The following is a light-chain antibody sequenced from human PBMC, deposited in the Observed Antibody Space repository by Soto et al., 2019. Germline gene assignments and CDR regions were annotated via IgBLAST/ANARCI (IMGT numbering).Light chain of an antibody. CDR2: AAS. CDR3: QQNYSPPPVN. V-gene: IGKV1-6*01. CDR1: QGIRND. Sequence: AIQLTPSPSSLSASVRHRVTITCRASQGIRNDLGWYQQKPGKAPKLLIYAASSLQSGVPSRFSGSGFGTDFTLTVSSLQPEDFATYYCQQNYSPPPVNFGQGTRREIK. J-gene: IGKJ5*01.